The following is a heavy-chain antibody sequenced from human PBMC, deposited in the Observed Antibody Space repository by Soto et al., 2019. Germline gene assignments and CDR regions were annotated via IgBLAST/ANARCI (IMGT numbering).Heavy chain of an antibody. CDR3: ARVTGYCSGGSCYIGGWFDP. CDR1: GYSFTSYW. CDR2: IYPGDSDT. D-gene: IGHD2-15*01. J-gene: IGHJ5*02. Sequence: GEALKISCKGSGYSFTSYWIGWVRQMPGKGLEWMGIIYPGDSDTRYSPSFQGQVTISADKSISTAYLQWSSLKASATAMYYCARVTGYCSGGSCYIGGWFDPWGQGTLVTVSS. V-gene: IGHV5-51*01.